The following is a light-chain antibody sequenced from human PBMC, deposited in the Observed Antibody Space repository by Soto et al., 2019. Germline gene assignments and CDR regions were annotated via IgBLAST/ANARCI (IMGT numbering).Light chain of an antibody. CDR2: GAS. V-gene: IGKV3-20*01. CDR1: QSVTSSY. J-gene: IGKJ1*01. Sequence: EIVLTQSPGTLSLSPGERATLSCRASQSVTSSYLAWYQQKPGQAPRLLIYGASSRATGIPDRFSGSGSGTDFTLTISRLEPEDFAMYYCHQYENWPQTFGQGTKVEI. CDR3: HQYENWPQT.